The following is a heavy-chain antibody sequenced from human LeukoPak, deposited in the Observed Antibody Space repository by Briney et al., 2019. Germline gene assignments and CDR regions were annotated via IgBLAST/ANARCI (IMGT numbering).Heavy chain of an antibody. D-gene: IGHD1-20*01. CDR3: AREEYNWNPGYFDY. J-gene: IGHJ4*02. CDR1: GFTFGIYG. Sequence: GGSLRLSCAASGFTFGIYGMHWVRQAPGKGLECVAVISSDGNTKYYADSVKGRFTISRDNSKSSLYLQLNSLRAEDTAVYYCAREEYNWNPGYFDYWGQGTLVTVSS. V-gene: IGHV3-30*03. CDR2: ISSDGNTK.